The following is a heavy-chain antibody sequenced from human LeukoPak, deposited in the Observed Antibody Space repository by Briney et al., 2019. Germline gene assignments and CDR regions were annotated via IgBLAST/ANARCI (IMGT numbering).Heavy chain of an antibody. CDR2: ISSSSSYI. CDR3: ASGGPRVDP. Sequence: GGSLRLSCAASGFTFSSYSMNWVRQAPGEGLEWVSSISSSSSYIYYADSVKGRFTISRDNAKNSLYLQMNSLRAEDTAVYYCASGGPRVDPWGQGTLVTVSS. V-gene: IGHV3-21*01. J-gene: IGHJ5*02. CDR1: GFTFSSYS. D-gene: IGHD3-16*01.